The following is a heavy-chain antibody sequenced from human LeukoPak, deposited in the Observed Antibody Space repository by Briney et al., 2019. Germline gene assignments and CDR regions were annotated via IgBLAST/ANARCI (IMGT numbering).Heavy chain of an antibody. CDR2: IIPIFGAA. Sequence: SVKVSCMASGGTFSSYAISWVRQAPGQGLEWMGGIIPIFGAADYAQKFQGRVTITTDESTSTAYMELSSLRSEDTAVYYCATPPPFQYSSSFFDYWGQGTLVTVSS. J-gene: IGHJ4*02. CDR1: GGTFSSYA. CDR3: ATPPPFQYSSSFFDY. V-gene: IGHV1-69*05. D-gene: IGHD6-6*01.